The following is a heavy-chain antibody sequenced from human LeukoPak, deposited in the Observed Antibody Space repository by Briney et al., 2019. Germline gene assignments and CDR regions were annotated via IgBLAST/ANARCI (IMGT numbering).Heavy chain of an antibody. CDR1: GFTFSSYA. D-gene: IGHD1-26*01. V-gene: IGHV3-23*01. J-gene: IGHJ4*02. CDR3: AKVGGSYSFYGYFDY. Sequence: GGSLRLSCAASGFTFSSYAMSWVRQAPGKGLEWVSAISGSGGSTYYADSVKGRFTISRDNSKNTLYLQMNSLRAEDTAVYYCAKVGGSYSFYGYFDYWGQGTLVTVSS. CDR2: ISGSGGST.